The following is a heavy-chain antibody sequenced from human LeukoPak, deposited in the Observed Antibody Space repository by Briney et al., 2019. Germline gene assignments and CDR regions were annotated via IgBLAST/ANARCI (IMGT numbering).Heavy chain of an antibody. CDR1: GGSISSYY. CDR3: ARSYTRLVSRFYFDY. D-gene: IGHD6-6*01. V-gene: IGHV4-59*01. J-gene: IGHJ4*02. Sequence: PSETLSLTCTVPGGSISSYYWSWIRQPPGKGLEWIGYIYYSGSTNYNPSLKSRVTISVDTSKNQFSLKLSSVTAADTAVYYCARSYTRLVSRFYFDYWGQGTLVTVSS. CDR2: IYYSGST.